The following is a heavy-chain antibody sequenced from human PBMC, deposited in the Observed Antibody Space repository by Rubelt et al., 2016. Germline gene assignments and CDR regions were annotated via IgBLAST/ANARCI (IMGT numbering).Heavy chain of an antibody. CDR3: ARHDTGSFLFDF. Sequence: QVQLQQWGAGLLKPSETLSLTCAVYGGSFSRPYWNWIRQPPGKGLEWIGEINHSGTTNYNPSLKRRVTMSVDTSKKQFSLKLTSVTAADSAFCYGARHDTGSFLFDFWGQGTPVTVSS. CDR2: INHSGTT. D-gene: IGHD1-26*01. CDR1: GGSFSRPY. V-gene: IGHV4-34*01. J-gene: IGHJ4*02.